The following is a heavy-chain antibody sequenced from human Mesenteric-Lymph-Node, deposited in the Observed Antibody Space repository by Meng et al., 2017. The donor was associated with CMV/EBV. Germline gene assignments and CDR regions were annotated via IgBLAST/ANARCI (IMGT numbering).Heavy chain of an antibody. J-gene: IGHJ4*02. CDR1: GVSLIGYY. CDR2: INHSGST. V-gene: IGHV4-34*01. CDR3: ARHQRWLKSEGGFNY. D-gene: IGHD4-23*01. Sequence: LQPWVAGLFTPSEPLPLPCPVLGVSLIGYYWSWLRQPPGKGLEWIGEINHSGSTNYNPSLKSRVTISVDTSKNQFSLKLSSVTAADTAVYYCARHQRWLKSEGGFNYWGQGTLVTVSS.